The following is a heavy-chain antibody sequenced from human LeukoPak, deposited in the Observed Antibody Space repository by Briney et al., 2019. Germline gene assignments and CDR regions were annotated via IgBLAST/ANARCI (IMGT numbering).Heavy chain of an antibody. D-gene: IGHD6-13*01. CDR2: IYYSGST. CDR1: GYSLITGYY. Sequence: KPSETLSLTCDVSGYSLITGYYWSWIRQPPGTGLEWIGHIYYSGSTNYNPSLKSRVTISVDTSKNQFSLKLSSVTAADTAVYYCAREIMDSSSWYEGFDYWGQGTLVTVSS. CDR3: AREIMDSSSWYEGFDY. J-gene: IGHJ4*02. V-gene: IGHV4-59*01.